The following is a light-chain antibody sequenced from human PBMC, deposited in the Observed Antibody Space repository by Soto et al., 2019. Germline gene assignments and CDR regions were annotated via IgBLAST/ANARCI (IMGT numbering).Light chain of an antibody. CDR1: QGISNY. J-gene: IGKJ2*01. CDR2: SAT. Sequence: DIQMTQSPSSLSASVGDRVTITCRASQGISNYVAWYQQKPGKVPKLLIYSATTLQSGVPSRFSGSGSGTDFTLTISSLEPEDVATSSCQHYNNAPYTFGQGTKLEIK. CDR3: QHYNNAPYT. V-gene: IGKV1-27*01.